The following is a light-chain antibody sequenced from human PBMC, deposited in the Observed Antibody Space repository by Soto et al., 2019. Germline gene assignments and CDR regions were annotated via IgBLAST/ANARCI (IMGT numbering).Light chain of an antibody. Sequence: DIELVQSPSSLSASVGDRVTVTCRASQGIAGWLAWYQQKPGQAPKLIIYGPSTVHSGVSTRFSGSGSGTDFTLTISNLQPEDFATYYCQQSYSAPWTFGQGTKVEIK. CDR3: QQSYSAPWT. J-gene: IGKJ1*01. CDR1: QGIAGW. V-gene: IGKV1D-12*01. CDR2: GPS.